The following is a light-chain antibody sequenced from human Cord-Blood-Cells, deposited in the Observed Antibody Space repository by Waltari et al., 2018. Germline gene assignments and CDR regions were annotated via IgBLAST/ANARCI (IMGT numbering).Light chain of an antibody. V-gene: IGLV2-11*01. CDR1: SSDVCGYNY. CDR2: DVS. J-gene: IGLJ2*01. Sequence: QSALTQPRSVSGSPGQSVTISCTGTSSDVCGYNYVSWYQTHPGKAPKLMIYDVSKRPSGVPDRFSRSKSGNTASLTISGLQAEDEADYYCCSYAGSYTFVVFGGGTKLTVL. CDR3: CSYAGSYTFVV.